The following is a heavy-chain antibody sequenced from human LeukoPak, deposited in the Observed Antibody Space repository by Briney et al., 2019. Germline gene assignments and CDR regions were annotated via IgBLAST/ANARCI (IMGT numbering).Heavy chain of an antibody. D-gene: IGHD3-3*01. V-gene: IGHV3-48*04. Sequence: GGSLRLSCAASGFTFCSYSMNWVRQAPGKGLEWVSYISSSSSTIYYADSVKGRFTISRDNAKNSLYLQMNSLRAEDTAVYYCARQASGYYTNYYYMDVWGKGTTVTVSS. CDR1: GFTFCSYS. CDR2: ISSSSSTI. J-gene: IGHJ6*03. CDR3: ARQASGYYTNYYYMDV.